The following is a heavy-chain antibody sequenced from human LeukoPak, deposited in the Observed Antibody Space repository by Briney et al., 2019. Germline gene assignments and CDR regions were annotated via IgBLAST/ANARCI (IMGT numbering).Heavy chain of an antibody. CDR3: ARTRYYYNSRSYGAPYYFDY. CDR1: GGSISSNSYY. V-gene: IGHV4-39*01. Sequence: SETLSLTCTVSGGSISSNSYYWGWIRQPPGKGLEWIGSIYYSGSTYYNPSLKSRVTISVDTSKNQFSLKLSSVTAADAAVYYCARTRYYYNSRSYGAPYYFDYWGQGTLVTVSS. CDR2: IYYSGST. J-gene: IGHJ4*02. D-gene: IGHD3-10*01.